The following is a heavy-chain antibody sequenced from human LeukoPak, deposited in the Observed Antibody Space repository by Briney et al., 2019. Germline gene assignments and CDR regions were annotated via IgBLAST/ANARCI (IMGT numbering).Heavy chain of an antibody. CDR1: GFTFSSYA. CDR2: ISGSGGST. V-gene: IGHV3-23*01. CDR3: AKGVGYDILTGRPHAFDI. Sequence: PGGSLRLSCAASGFTFSSYAMSWVRQAPGKGLEWVSAISGSGGSTYYADSVKGRFTISRDNSKNTLYLQMNSLRAEDTAVYYCAKGVGYDILTGRPHAFDIWGQGTWSPSLQ. J-gene: IGHJ3*02. D-gene: IGHD3-9*01.